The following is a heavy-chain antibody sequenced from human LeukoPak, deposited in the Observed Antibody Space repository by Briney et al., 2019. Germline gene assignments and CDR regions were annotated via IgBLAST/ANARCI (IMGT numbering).Heavy chain of an antibody. CDR1: GFTFSSYA. D-gene: IGHD5-12*01. CDR2: ISGSGGST. Sequence: GGSLRLSCAASGFTFSSYAMSWVRQAPGKGLEWVSAISGSGGSTYYADAVQGRFTISRDNSKNTVYLQMNSLRAEDTAVYYCAKGWNGYDRFDYWGQGTLVTVSS. CDR3: AKGWNGYDRFDY. J-gene: IGHJ4*02. V-gene: IGHV3-23*01.